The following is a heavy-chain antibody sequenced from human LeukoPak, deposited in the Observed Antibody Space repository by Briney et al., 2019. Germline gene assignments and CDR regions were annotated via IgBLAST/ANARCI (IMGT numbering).Heavy chain of an antibody. V-gene: IGHV3-21*01. D-gene: IGHD3-10*01. CDR3: ARDGYYYGSGSYL. CDR1: GFTFSSYS. Sequence: PGGSLRLSCAASGFTFSSYSMNWVHQAPGKGLEWVSSISSSSSYIYYADSVKGRFTIYRDNAKTSLYLQMNRLRAEDTAVYYCARDGYYYGSGSYLWGQGTLVTVSS. CDR2: ISSSSSYI. J-gene: IGHJ4*02.